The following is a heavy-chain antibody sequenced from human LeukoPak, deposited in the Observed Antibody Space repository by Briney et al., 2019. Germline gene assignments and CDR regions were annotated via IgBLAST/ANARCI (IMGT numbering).Heavy chain of an antibody. D-gene: IGHD2-21*01. CDR1: GFTVSNNY. CDR3: ARNIPVTRWGY. Sequence: GGSLRLPCAASGFTVSNNYMTWVRQAPGKGLEWVSLIYSGGSTYYADSVKGRYTISRDNSKNTVYLQMNSLRAEDTAVYYCARNIPVTRWGYWGQGTLVTVSS. CDR2: IYSGGST. J-gene: IGHJ4*02. V-gene: IGHV3-66*01.